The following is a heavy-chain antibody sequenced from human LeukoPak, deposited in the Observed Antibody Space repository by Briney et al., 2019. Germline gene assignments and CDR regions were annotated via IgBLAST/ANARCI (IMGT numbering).Heavy chain of an antibody. D-gene: IGHD2-2*03. Sequence: EASVKVSCKASGYTFTSYYMHWVRQAPGQGLEWMGIINPSGGSTSYAQKFQGRVTITRDTSTSTVYMELSSLRSEDTAVYYCARRGGYCSSTSCYYDYWGQGTLVTVSS. CDR3: ARRGGYCSSTSCYYDY. CDR1: GYTFTSYY. CDR2: INPSGGST. J-gene: IGHJ4*02. V-gene: IGHV1-46*01.